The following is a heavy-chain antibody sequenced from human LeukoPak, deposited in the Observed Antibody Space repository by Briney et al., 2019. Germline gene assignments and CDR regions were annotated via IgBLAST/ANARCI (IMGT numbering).Heavy chain of an antibody. D-gene: IGHD5-18*01. J-gene: IGHJ4*02. V-gene: IGHV4-61*01. CDR3: ARRYSYGHYDY. Sequence: SETLSLTCTVSGGSVSSGSYYWSWIRQPPGKGLEWIGSIYYSGSTYYNPSLKSRVTISVDTSKNQFSLKLSSVTAADTAVYYCARRYSYGHYDYWGQGTLVTVSS. CDR2: IYYSGST. CDR1: GGSVSSGSYY.